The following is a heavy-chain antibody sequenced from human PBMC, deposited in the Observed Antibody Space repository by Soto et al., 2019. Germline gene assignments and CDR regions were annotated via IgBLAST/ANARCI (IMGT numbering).Heavy chain of an antibody. CDR2: IRSKAYGGTT. D-gene: IGHD1-7*01. CDR1: GFTFGDYA. V-gene: IGHV3-49*03. CDR3: TRVVGYNWNYDGNGY. Sequence: GGSLRLSCTASGFTFGDYAMSWFRQAPGKGLEWVGFIRSKAYGGTTEYAASVKGRFTISRDDSKSIAYLQMNSLKTEDTAVYYCTRVVGYNWNYDGNGYWGQGTLVTVSS. J-gene: IGHJ4*02.